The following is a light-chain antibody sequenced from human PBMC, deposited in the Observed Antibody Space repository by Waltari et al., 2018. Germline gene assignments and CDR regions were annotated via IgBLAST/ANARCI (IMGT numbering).Light chain of an antibody. CDR1: QSVGTY. CDR2: DAS. CDR3: QQRRSWPLT. Sequence: EIVLTQSPAILYFSPGESATLSCRASQSVGTYLAWYQQRPGQSPRLLIYDASYRATGIPARFSGSGSETDFTLTISSLQPEDFAVYYCQQRRSWPLTFGGGTRVQI. J-gene: IGKJ4*01. V-gene: IGKV3-11*01.